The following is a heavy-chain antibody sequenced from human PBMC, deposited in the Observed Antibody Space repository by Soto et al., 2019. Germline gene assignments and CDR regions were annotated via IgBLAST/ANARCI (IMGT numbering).Heavy chain of an antibody. J-gene: IGHJ4*02. CDR1: GFSLSTSGVG. Sequence: QITLKESGPTLVKPTQTLTLTCTFSGFSLSTSGVGVGWIRQPPGKALEWLALIYWNDDKRYSPSLVSRLTITKDTSKNQVVLTMTNMDPVDTATYYCARLSSQMASFDYWGQGTLVTVSS. CDR2: IYWNDDK. D-gene: IGHD3-10*01. CDR3: ARLSSQMASFDY. V-gene: IGHV2-5*01.